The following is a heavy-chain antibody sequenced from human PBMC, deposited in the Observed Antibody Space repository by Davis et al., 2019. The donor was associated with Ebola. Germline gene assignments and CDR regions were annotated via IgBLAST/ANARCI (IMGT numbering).Heavy chain of an antibody. CDR3: ARSGLSFGVVKYHYGMDA. CDR1: VITFSSYA. J-gene: IGHJ6*04. D-gene: IGHD3-3*01. CDR2: ISGSGCST. V-gene: IGHV3-23*01. Sequence: GESLKISCTDSVITFSSYAMTWVRQAPGKGLEWVSAISGSGCSTYYADSVKGRFTISRDNSKKTMYLQMNSLRGEDTAVYYCARSGLSFGVVKYHYGMDAWGKGTTVTVSS.